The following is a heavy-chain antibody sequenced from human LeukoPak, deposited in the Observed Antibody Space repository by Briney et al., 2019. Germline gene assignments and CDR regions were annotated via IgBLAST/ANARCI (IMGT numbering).Heavy chain of an antibody. CDR3: AKDGGSRPYFDY. J-gene: IGHJ4*02. Sequence: GGSLRLSCAASGFTISDNYMSWVRQAPGKGLEWVSAISGSGGSTYYADSVKGRFTISRDNSKNTLYLQMNSLRAEDTAVYYCAKDGGSRPYFDYWGQGTLVTVSS. D-gene: IGHD2-15*01. V-gene: IGHV3-23*01. CDR1: GFTISDNY. CDR2: ISGSGGST.